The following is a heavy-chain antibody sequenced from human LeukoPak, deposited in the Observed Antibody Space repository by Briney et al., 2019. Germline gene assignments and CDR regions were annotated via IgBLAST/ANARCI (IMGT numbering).Heavy chain of an antibody. V-gene: IGHV3-21*01. CDR3: AKVTDSRQGSFDY. J-gene: IGHJ4*02. Sequence: PGGSLRLSCVASGFTFSSYSMNWVRQAPRKGLEWVSSISSSGDYIYYTDSVKDRFTISRDNSKNSVFLHMNSLRAEDTAVYYCAKVTDSRQGSFDYWGQGTLVTVSS. CDR1: GFTFSSYS. D-gene: IGHD6-13*01. CDR2: ISSSGDYI.